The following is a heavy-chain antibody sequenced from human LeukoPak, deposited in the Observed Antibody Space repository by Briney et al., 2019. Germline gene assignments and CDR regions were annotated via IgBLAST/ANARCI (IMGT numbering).Heavy chain of an antibody. V-gene: IGHV5-51*01. Sequence: GESLKISCKASGYSFTDYWIGWVRQMPGKGLEWMGILYPGDSDTRYSPSSQGQVTITADKSITTAYLQWSGLKASDTAIYFCARHSLSGTPGPLDYWGQGALVTVSS. CDR2: LYPGDSDT. D-gene: IGHD1-20*01. CDR1: GYSFTDYW. CDR3: ARHSLSGTPGPLDY. J-gene: IGHJ4*02.